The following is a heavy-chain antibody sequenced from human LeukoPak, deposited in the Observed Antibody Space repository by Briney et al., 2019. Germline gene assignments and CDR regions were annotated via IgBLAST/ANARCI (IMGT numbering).Heavy chain of an antibody. CDR3: ARPIAGGSFDI. Sequence: PGGSLRLSCVASGFTFSTYWMTWVRQAPGKGLEWVANINHDGSEKQYVDSVKGRFSISRDNAENSLYLQMNSLRAEDTAVYYCARPIAGGSFDIWGQETMVTVSS. CDR2: INHDGSEK. CDR1: GFTFSTYW. D-gene: IGHD3-10*01. J-gene: IGHJ3*02. V-gene: IGHV3-7*04.